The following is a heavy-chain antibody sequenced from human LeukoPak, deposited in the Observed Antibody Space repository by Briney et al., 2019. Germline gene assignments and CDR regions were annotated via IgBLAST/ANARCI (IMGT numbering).Heavy chain of an antibody. CDR3: ARDTGRGYSGYPAFQH. CDR2: ISSSSSYI. D-gene: IGHD5-12*01. CDR1: GFTFSSYS. V-gene: IGHV3-21*01. Sequence: GGSLRLSCAASGFTFSSYSMNWVRQAPGKGLEWVSSISSSSSYIYYADSVKGRFTISRDNAKNSLYLQMNSLRAEDTAVYYCARDTGRGYSGYPAFQHWGQGTLVTVSS. J-gene: IGHJ1*01.